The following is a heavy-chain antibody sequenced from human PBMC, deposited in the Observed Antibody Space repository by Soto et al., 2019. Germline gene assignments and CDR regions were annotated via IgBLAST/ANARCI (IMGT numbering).Heavy chain of an antibody. CDR1: GFTFSDHA. D-gene: IGHD2-21*01. V-gene: IGHV3-23*01. CDR2: ISGGGTGA. J-gene: IGHJ5*02. CDR3: AIDLWLHTP. Sequence: EVQLLESGGGLVQPGGSLRLSCTASGFTFSDHAMTWVRQAPGTGLVWLSGISGGGTGAYYADSVKGRFTVSRDNSNNTLFLQMDSLRVESTAGYYCAIDLWLHTPWGQGTLVSVSS.